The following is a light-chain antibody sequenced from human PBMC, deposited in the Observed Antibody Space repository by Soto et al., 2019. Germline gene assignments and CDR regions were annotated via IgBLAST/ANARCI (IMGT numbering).Light chain of an antibody. CDR2: EVS. CDR3: SSFTSSDTDV. CDR1: SSDVGFSKY. V-gene: IGLV2-14*03. J-gene: IGLJ1*01. Sequence: QSALTQPASVSGSPGQSITISCTGTSSDVGFSKYVFWFQQHPGKAPKLIISEVSNRPSGVSDRFSGSRSANTASLTISGLQAEDEADYYRSSFTSSDTDVFGTGTKLTVL.